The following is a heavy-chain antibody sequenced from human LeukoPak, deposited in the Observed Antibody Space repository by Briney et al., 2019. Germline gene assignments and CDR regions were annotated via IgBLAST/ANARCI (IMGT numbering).Heavy chain of an antibody. V-gene: IGHV4-4*07. J-gene: IGHJ4*02. D-gene: IGHD3-9*01. CDR2: IYTSGST. Sequence: SETLSLTCTVSGGSISSYYWSWIRQPAGKGLEWIGRIYTSGSTNYNPSLKGRVTMSVDTSKSQFSLKLSSVTAADTAVYYCARDPDYDILTGFDYWGQGTLVTVSS. CDR3: ARDPDYDILTGFDY. CDR1: GGSISSYY.